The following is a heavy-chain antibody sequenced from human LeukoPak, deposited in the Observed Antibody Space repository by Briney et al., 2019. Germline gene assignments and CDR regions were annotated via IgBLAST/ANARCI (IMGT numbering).Heavy chain of an antibody. CDR1: GYTFTSYD. CDR3: ASLQGSYGYFDY. J-gene: IGHJ4*02. Sequence: ASVKVSCKASGYTFTSYDINWVRQATGQGLEWMGWMNPNSGNTGYAQKFQGRVTITRNTSISTAYMELSSLRSEDTAVYYCASLQGSYGYFDYWGQGTLVTVSS. V-gene: IGHV1-8*03. D-gene: IGHD5-18*01. CDR2: MNPNSGNT.